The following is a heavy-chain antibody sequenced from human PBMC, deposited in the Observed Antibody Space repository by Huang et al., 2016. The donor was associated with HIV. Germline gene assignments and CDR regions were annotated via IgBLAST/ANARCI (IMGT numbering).Heavy chain of an antibody. J-gene: IGHJ4*02. Sequence: QIHLVQSGPEVKQPGASVKVSCKASGYKFHIYEITWVRQTPGQGIEWMGWISGDNVSTRFAQKFQDRLTMTTDVSTSTAYLELRSLRLDDTAVYYCARTKGEFDFWGQGALVTVSS. CDR1: GYKFHIYE. CDR2: ISGDNVST. CDR3: ARTKGEFDF. V-gene: IGHV1-18*04. D-gene: IGHD3-16*01.